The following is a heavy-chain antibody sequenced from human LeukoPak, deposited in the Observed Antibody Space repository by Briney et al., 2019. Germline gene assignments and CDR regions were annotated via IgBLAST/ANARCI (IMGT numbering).Heavy chain of an antibody. CDR3: VRDLTSGARFDY. Sequence: PGGSLRLSCLGSGFKFTDYAIHWIRQAPGKEMEPVSFISSDGNVKFYVDSLKGRISISRDNFRSTVSLEMSTLRPEDTALYYCVRDLTSGARFDYWGQGTLVTVSS. J-gene: IGHJ4*02. D-gene: IGHD3-9*01. CDR1: GFKFTDYA. CDR2: ISSDGNVK. V-gene: IGHV3-30*04.